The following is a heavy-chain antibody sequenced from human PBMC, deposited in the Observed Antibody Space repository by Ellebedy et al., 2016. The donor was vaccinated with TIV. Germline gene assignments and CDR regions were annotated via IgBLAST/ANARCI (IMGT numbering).Heavy chain of an antibody. D-gene: IGHD3-22*01. CDR2: IHSGGST. Sequence: PGGSLRLSCAASGFTVSSNYMSWVRQAPGKGLECVSGIHSGGSTYYADSVKGRFTLSRDNSKNTLYLQMNSLRAEDTAVYYCAKGSDYYDSSGYSTDFWYWGQGTLVTVSS. V-gene: IGHV3-53*01. J-gene: IGHJ4*02. CDR3: AKGSDYYDSSGYSTDFWY. CDR1: GFTVSSNY.